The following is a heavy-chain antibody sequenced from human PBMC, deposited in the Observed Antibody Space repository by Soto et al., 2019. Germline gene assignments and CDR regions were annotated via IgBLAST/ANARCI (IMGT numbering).Heavy chain of an antibody. Sequence: QVQLVQSGAEVKKPGSSVKVSCKASGGTFSSYAISWVRQAPGQGLEWMGGIIPIFGTANYAQKFQGRVTITADESTSTAYMELSSLRSEDTVVYYCARGGSGSYLYYFDYWGQGTLVTVSS. CDR1: GGTFSSYA. V-gene: IGHV1-69*01. J-gene: IGHJ4*02. D-gene: IGHD1-26*01. CDR3: ARGGSGSYLYYFDY. CDR2: IIPIFGTA.